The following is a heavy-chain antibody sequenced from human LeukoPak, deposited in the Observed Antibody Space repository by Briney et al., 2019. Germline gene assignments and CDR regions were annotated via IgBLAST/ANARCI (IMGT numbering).Heavy chain of an antibody. V-gene: IGHV1-69*13. CDR1: GYTFTSYG. CDR3: ARARVLSGSGSYYRPLEFDY. Sequence: GASVKVSCKASGYTFTSYGISWVRQAPGQGLEWMGGIIPIFGTANYAQKFQGRVTITADESTSTAYMELSSLRSEDTAVYYCARARVLSGSGSYYRPLEFDYWGQGTLVTVSS. CDR2: IIPIFGTA. J-gene: IGHJ4*02. D-gene: IGHD3-10*01.